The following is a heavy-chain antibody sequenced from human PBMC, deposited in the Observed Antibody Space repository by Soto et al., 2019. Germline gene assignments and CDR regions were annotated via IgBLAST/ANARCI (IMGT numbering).Heavy chain of an antibody. CDR1: GVTFSSYG. CDR3: ARGAYYYDSSGLSY. V-gene: IGHV3-48*01. J-gene: IGHJ4*02. D-gene: IGHD3-22*01. Sequence: GGSLGLSCAASGVTFSSYGMNGVRQAPGKGLEWVSYISSSSSTIYYADSVKGRFTISRDNAKNSLYLQMNSLRAEDTAVYYCARGAYYYDSSGLSYWGQGTLVTVSS. CDR2: ISSSSSTI.